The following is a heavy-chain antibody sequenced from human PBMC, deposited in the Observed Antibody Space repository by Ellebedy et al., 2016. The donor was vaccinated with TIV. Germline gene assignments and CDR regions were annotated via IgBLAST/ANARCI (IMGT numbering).Heavy chain of an antibody. Sequence: PGGSLRLSCAASGFTVSSNYMSWVRQAPGKGLEWVSVIYSGGNTYYADSVKGRFAISRDNSKNTLYLQMNSLRAEDTAVYYCARSGDTSMAFTPSLDYWGQGTLVTVSS. CDR3: ARSGDTSMAFTPSLDY. CDR1: GFTVSSNY. CDR2: IYSGGNT. J-gene: IGHJ4*02. V-gene: IGHV3-66*01. D-gene: IGHD5-18*01.